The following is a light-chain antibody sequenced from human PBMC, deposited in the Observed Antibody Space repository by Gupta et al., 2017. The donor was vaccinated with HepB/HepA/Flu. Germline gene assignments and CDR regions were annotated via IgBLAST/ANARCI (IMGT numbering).Light chain of an antibody. CDR2: DAS. CDR1: QSVRNGL. Sequence: DIVLTQSPGSLSMSPGERATLSCRISQSVRNGLSWFQQKPGQPPRLLISDASTRATGIPDRFRGSGSGTEFTLTITRLEPEDFAVYYCQQDGSSTFTFGQGTXLELK. CDR3: QQDGSSTFT. J-gene: IGKJ2*01. V-gene: IGKV3-20*01.